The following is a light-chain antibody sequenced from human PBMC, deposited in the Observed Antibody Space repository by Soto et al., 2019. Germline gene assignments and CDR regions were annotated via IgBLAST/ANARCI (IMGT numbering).Light chain of an antibody. Sequence: DIQITQSPAALSGSAGDRATITCRASQTISSSFAWYQHQPGQAPHLLIYDASTMETGVPLRFSGFMSGTEYTLIIISLQPADFGTYYCHHYHAKSETLGQGTKVDIK. CDR1: QTISSS. CDR3: HHYHAKSET. J-gene: IGKJ1*01. V-gene: IGKV1-5*01. CDR2: DAS.